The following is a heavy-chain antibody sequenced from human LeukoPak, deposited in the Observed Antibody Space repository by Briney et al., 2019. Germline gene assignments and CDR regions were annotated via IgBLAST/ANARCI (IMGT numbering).Heavy chain of an antibody. D-gene: IGHD1-26*01. CDR1: GFTFGSYA. CDR2: ISYDGSNK. J-gene: IGHJ3*02. V-gene: IGHV3-30*04. CDR3: ARPLRQELLDDAFDI. Sequence: GGSLRLSCAASGFTFGSYAMHWVRQAPGKGLEWVAVISYDGSNKYYADSVKGRFTISRDNSKNTLYLQMNSLRAEDTAVYYCARPLRQELLDDAFDIWGQGTMVTVSS.